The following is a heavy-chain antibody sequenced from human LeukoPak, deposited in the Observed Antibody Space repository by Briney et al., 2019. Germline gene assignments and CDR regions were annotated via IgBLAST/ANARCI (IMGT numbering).Heavy chain of an antibody. D-gene: IGHD2-15*01. CDR1: GGSISSSSYY. J-gene: IGHJ4*02. CDR3: ARESCSGGSCYNVLDY. CDR2: IYYSGST. Sequence: SETLSLTCTVSGGSISSSSYYWGWIRQPPGKGLEWIGYIYYSGSTNYNPSLKSRVTISVDTSKNQFSLKLSSVTAADTAVYYCARESCSGGSCYNVLDYWGQGTLVTVSS. V-gene: IGHV4-61*01.